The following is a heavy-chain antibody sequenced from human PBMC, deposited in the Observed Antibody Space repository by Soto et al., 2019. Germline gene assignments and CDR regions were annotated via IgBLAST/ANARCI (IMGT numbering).Heavy chain of an antibody. CDR1: GGSISSGGYY. V-gene: IGHV4-30-2*01. CDR2: IYHSGYT. D-gene: IGHD1-1*01. J-gene: IGHJ5*02. CDR3: ARDQLEGNWFDP. Sequence: PSETLSLTCTVSGGSISSGGYYWSWIRQPPGKGLEWIGYIYHSGYTYYNPSLRSRVTISVDKSKNHFSLKLSSVTAADTAVYYCARDQLEGNWFDPWGQGTLVTVSS.